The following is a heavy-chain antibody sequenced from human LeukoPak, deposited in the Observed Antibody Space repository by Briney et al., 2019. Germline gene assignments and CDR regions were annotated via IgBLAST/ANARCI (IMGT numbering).Heavy chain of an antibody. CDR2: INPNSGGT. CDR3: ASRSALIAVAGRRTYYFDY. Sequence: ASVKVSCKASGYTFTGYYMHWVRQAPGQGLEWMGWINPNSGGTNYAQKFQGRVTMTRDTSISTAYMELSRLRSDDTAVYYCASRSALIAVAGRRTYYFDYWGQGTLVTVSS. D-gene: IGHD6-19*01. CDR1: GYTFTGYY. J-gene: IGHJ4*02. V-gene: IGHV1-2*02.